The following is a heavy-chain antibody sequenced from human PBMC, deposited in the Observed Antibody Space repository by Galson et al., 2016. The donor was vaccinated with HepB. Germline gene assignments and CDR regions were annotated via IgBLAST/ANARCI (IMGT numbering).Heavy chain of an antibody. V-gene: IGHV3-21*01. CDR2: ISSSSKYI. CDR1: FTFSNYY. J-gene: IGHJ5*02. D-gene: IGHD6-13*01. Sequence: FTFSNYYMHWVRQAPGKGLEWVSSISSSSKYIYYADSVKGRFTISRANANNSLFLQMNSLRAEDTAVYFCARDRGIAAGGWFDPWGQGTQVTVSS. CDR3: ARDRGIAAGGWFDP.